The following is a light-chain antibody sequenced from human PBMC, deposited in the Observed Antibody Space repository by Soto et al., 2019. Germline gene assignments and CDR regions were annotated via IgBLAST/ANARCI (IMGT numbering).Light chain of an antibody. CDR3: QQSYA. J-gene: IGKJ3*01. Sequence: EIVLTQSPNTLSLSPGERATLSCRARQSVSSSYLAWYQQKPGQAPRLLIYGASSRATGIPDRFSGSGSGTDFTLTISRLEPEDFAVYYCQQSYAFGPGTKVDVK. CDR2: GAS. V-gene: IGKV3-20*01. CDR1: QSVSSSY.